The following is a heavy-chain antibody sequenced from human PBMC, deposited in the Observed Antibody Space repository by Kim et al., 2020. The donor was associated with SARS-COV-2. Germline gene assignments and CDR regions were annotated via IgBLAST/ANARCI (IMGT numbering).Heavy chain of an antibody. Sequence: GGSLRLSCAASGFTFSSYSMNWVRQAPGKGLEWVSSISSSSSYIYYADSVKGRFTISRDNAKNSLYLQMNSLRAEDTAVYYCAKTVIRKVVPAAIKEMGPAGWSAFDIWGQGTMVTVSS. J-gene: IGHJ3*02. D-gene: IGHD2-2*02. CDR2: ISSSSSYI. V-gene: IGHV3-21*01. CDR1: GFTFSSYS. CDR3: AKTVIRKVVPAAIKEMGPAGWSAFDI.